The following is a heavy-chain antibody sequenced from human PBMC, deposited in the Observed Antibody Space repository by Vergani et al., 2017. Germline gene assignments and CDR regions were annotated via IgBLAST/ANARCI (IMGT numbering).Heavy chain of an antibody. V-gene: IGHV4-30-4*08. Sequence: QVQLQESGPGLVKPSQTLSLTCTVSGGSISSGDYYWSWIRQPPGKGLEWIGYIYYSGSTYYNPSLKSRVTISVDTSKNQFSLKLISVTATDAAVYYCAGERKETYYYGSGSFYGMDVWGQGTTVTVSS. CDR1: GGSISSGDYY. D-gene: IGHD3-10*01. CDR3: AGERKETYYYGSGSFYGMDV. CDR2: IYYSGST. J-gene: IGHJ6*02.